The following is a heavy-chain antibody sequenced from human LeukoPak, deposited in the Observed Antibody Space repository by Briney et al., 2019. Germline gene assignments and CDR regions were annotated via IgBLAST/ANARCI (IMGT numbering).Heavy chain of an antibody. CDR2: IYYSGRT. V-gene: IGHV4-31*03. Sequence: SETLSLTCTVSGGSVSSGGYYWTWIRQHPGKGLEWLGYIYYSGRTYYNPSLKSRITISLDTSENRFSLNLTSVSAADTAFYYCARSSDYGDYDWGQGALVTVSS. J-gene: IGHJ4*02. D-gene: IGHD4-17*01. CDR3: ARSSDYGDYD. CDR1: GGSVSSGGYY.